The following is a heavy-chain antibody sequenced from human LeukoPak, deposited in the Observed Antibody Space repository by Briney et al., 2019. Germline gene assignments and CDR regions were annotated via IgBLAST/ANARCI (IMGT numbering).Heavy chain of an antibody. CDR3: AKDSGGYTYVFVY. J-gene: IGHJ4*02. V-gene: IGHV3-30*18. Sequence: PGRSLRLSCAASGFTFSSHGMHWVRQAPGKGLEWVAVISYDGSNKYYADSVKGRFTISRDNSKNTLYLQMNSLRAEDTAVYYCAKDSGGYTYVFVYWGQGTLVTVSS. D-gene: IGHD5-18*01. CDR2: ISYDGSNK. CDR1: GFTFSSHG.